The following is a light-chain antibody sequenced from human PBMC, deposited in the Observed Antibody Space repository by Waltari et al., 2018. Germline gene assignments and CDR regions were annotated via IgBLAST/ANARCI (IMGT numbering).Light chain of an antibody. Sequence: SCRASQSIGRDVVCYQQKPGQAPRLLIYGASTRASGIPDRFSGSGSGTDFSLTISRLEPEDFAVYHCQKHDRLPATFGQGTKVEIK. CDR3: QKHDRLPAT. V-gene: IGKV3-20*01. CDR1: QSIGRD. J-gene: IGKJ1*01. CDR2: GAS.